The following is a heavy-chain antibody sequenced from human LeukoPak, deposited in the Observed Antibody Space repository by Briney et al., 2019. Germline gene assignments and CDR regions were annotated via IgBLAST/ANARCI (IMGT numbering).Heavy chain of an antibody. CDR2: IIPIFGTA. D-gene: IGHD2-2*01. CDR3: AREGPSGDIVVVPAAM. V-gene: IGHV1-69*01. J-gene: IGHJ4*02. Sequence: SVKVSCKASGGTFSSYAISWVRQAPRQGLEWMGGIIPIFGTANYAQKFQGRVTITADESTSTAYMELSSLRSEDTAVYYCAREGPSGDIVVVPAAMWGQGTLVTVSS. CDR1: GGTFSSYA.